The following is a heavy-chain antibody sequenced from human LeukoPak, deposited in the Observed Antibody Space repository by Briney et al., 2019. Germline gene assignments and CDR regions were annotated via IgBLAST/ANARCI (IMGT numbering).Heavy chain of an antibody. Sequence: SVRVSCKTSGYTFTNHGITWVRQSPGQGLEWMGGIIPIFGTANYAQKFQGRVTITADESTSTAYMELSSLRSEDTAVYYCARGTNYDSSGYGYYFDYWGQGTLVTVSS. J-gene: IGHJ4*02. D-gene: IGHD3-22*01. CDR1: GYTFTNHG. CDR2: IIPIFGTA. V-gene: IGHV1-69*13. CDR3: ARGTNYDSSGYGYYFDY.